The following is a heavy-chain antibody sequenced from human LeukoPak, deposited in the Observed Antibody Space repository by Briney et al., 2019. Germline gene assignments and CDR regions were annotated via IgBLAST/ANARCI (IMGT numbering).Heavy chain of an antibody. Sequence: ASVTVSCTASGYTFTSYGISWVRQAPGQGLEWMGWISAYNGNTNYAQKLQGRVTMTTDTSTSTAYMELRSLRSDDTAVYYCARHRGYYYDSSGMNHWGQGTLVTVSS. CDR3: ARHRGYYYDSSGMNH. V-gene: IGHV1-18*01. J-gene: IGHJ5*02. CDR1: GYTFTSYG. CDR2: ISAYNGNT. D-gene: IGHD3-22*01.